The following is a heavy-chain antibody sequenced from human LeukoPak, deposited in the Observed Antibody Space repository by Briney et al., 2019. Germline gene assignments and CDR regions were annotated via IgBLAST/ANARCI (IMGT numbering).Heavy chain of an antibody. CDR3: ARGILYYYDSSGYSIDY. CDR2: IYTSGST. CDR1: GGSISSYY. D-gene: IGHD3-22*01. V-gene: IGHV4-4*07. J-gene: IGHJ4*02. Sequence: SETLSLTCTVSGGSISSYYWSWIRQPAGKGLEWIGRIYTSGSTNYNPSLKSRVTISVDTSKNQFSLKLSSVTAADTAVYYCARGILYYYDSSGYSIDYWGQGTLVTVSS.